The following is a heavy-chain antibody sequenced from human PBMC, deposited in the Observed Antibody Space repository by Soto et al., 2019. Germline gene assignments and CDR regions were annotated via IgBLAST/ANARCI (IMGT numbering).Heavy chain of an antibody. D-gene: IGHD3-22*01. CDR1: GFAFSGYS. J-gene: IGHJ4*02. CDR2: ISSGSSTI. CDR3: ARDSDSEYLDSSGHGGLLDV. V-gene: IGHV3-48*01. Sequence: PGGSLRLSCAASGFAFSGYSMNWVRQAPGKGLEWIAYISSGSSTIYYADSVKGRFTISRDNSKNTVYLQMDSLRAEDTAVYYCARDSDSEYLDSSGHGGLLDVWGQGTLVTV.